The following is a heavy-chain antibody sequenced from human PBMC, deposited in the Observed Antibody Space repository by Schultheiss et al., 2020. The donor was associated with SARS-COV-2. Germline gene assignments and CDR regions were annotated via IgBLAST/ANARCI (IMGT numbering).Heavy chain of an antibody. J-gene: IGHJ4*02. CDR2: IIPILGIA. CDR3: ARVRYYDSSGGEPRDY. V-gene: IGHV1-69*02. CDR1: GGTFSSYT. D-gene: IGHD3-22*01. Sequence: SVKVSCKASGGTFSSYTISWVRQAPGQGLEWMGRIIPILGIANYAQKFQGRVTITADKSTSTAYMELSSLRSEDTAVYYCARVRYYDSSGGEPRDYWGQGTLVTVSS.